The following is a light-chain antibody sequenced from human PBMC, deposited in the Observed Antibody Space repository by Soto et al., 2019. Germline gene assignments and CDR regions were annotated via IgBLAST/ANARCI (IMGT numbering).Light chain of an antibody. J-gene: IGKJ4*01. V-gene: IGKV3-15*01. CDR1: QSVRSK. CDR3: QQYHNWPPLT. Sequence: EIVMTQSPGTLSVSPGERVTLSCRASQSVRSKLAWYQQKPGQAPRLLIYDASTRATGLPARFSGSGSGTDFTLTITSLQSEDFAVYYCQQYHNWPPLTFGGGTKVEIK. CDR2: DAS.